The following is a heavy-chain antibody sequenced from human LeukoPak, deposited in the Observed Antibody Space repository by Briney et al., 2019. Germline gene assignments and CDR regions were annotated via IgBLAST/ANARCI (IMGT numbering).Heavy chain of an antibody. V-gene: IGHV4-59*08. J-gene: IGHJ4*02. CDR2: IYYSGST. Sequence: PSETLSLTCIVSGDSISSYYWSWIRQPPGKGPEWIGYIYYSGSTNYNPSLKSRVTISVDTSKNQFSLKLSSVTAADTAVYYCARHPDGYSYGYVDYWGQGTLVTVSS. CDR1: GDSISSYY. CDR3: ARHPDGYSYGYVDY. D-gene: IGHD5-18*01.